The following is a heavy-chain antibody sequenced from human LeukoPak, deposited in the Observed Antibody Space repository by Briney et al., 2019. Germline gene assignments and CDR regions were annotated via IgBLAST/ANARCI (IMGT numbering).Heavy chain of an antibody. J-gene: IGHJ4*02. CDR3: ARGEGGWYFDY. V-gene: IGHV4-34*01. D-gene: IGHD6-19*01. Sequence: SETLSLTCAVYGGSFSAYYWSWIRKPPGKGLEWIGEINHSGSTNYNPSLKSRVTISVDASNNQFSLKLSSVTAADTAVYYCARGEGGWYFDYWGQGTLVTVSS. CDR1: GGSFSAYY. CDR2: INHSGST.